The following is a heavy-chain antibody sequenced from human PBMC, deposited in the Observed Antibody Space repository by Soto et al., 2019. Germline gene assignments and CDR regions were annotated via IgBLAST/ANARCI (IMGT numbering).Heavy chain of an antibody. J-gene: IGHJ4*02. CDR2: IKQDGSEK. Sequence: GGSLRLSCAASGFTFSNYWMTWVRQAQGKGLEWVANIKQDGSEKYYVDSVRGRFTISRDNAKNSLYLQMNSLRAEDTAVYYCARGCSGGSCYSIWFDYWGQGTQVTVSS. V-gene: IGHV3-7*03. CDR3: ARGCSGGSCYSIWFDY. CDR1: GFTFSNYW. D-gene: IGHD2-15*01.